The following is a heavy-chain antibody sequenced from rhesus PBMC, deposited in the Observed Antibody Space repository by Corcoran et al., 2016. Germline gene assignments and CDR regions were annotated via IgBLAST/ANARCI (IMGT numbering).Heavy chain of an antibody. CDR2: ISRVWTN. CDR1: GYSITSGYY. V-gene: IGHV4S14*01. CDR3: AGQNGYYYGADDY. Sequence: QVQLQESGPGLVKPSETLALTCAVSGYSITSGYYWAWIRQPPGKGLVGVGHISRVWTNYPTPTLWRRVVLSVGTSKHQFSLRLSSVTAADTAVYYCAGQNGYYYGADDYWGQGVLVTVSS. D-gene: IGHD5-36*01. J-gene: IGHJ4*01.